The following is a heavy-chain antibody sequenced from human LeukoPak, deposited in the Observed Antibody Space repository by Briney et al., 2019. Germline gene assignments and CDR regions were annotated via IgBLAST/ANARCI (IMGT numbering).Heavy chain of an antibody. CDR1: GGTFSSYA. CDR2: IIPIFGTA. Sequence: VASVKVSFKASGGTFSSYAISWVRQAPGQGLEWMGGIIPIFGTANYAQKFQGRVTITADESTSTAYMGLSSLRSEDTAVYYCARVSRYSSSWYDYWGQGTLVTVSS. CDR3: ARVSRYSSSWYDY. D-gene: IGHD6-13*01. V-gene: IGHV1-69*01. J-gene: IGHJ4*02.